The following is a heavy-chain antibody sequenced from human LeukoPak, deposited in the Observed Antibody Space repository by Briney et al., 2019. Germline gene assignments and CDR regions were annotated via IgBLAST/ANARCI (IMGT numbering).Heavy chain of an antibody. CDR2: ISAYNGNT. J-gene: IGHJ4*02. Sequence: ASVKVSCKASGYTFTSYGISRVRQAPGQGLEWMGWISAYNGNTNYAQKLQGRVTMTTDTSTSTAYMELRSLRSDDTAVYYCARVDVNVLSYYYGSGSLRDFDYWGQGTLVTVSS. V-gene: IGHV1-18*01. CDR3: ARVDVNVLSYYYGSGSLRDFDY. D-gene: IGHD3-10*01. CDR1: GYTFTSYG.